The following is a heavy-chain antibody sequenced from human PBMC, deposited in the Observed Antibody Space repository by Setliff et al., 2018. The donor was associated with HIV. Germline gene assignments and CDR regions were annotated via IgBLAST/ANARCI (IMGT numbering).Heavy chain of an antibody. D-gene: IGHD2-15*01. Sequence: SETLSLTCSVSGVSIVSGGFYFSWIRHHPGKGLEWIGTVYYTGKTHYNPSLQSRLTMSADTSKNQLYLKINSVTAADTAVYFCARDLHANYHVVDIWGPGTMVTVSS. CDR3: ARDLHANYHVVDI. V-gene: IGHV4-31*03. J-gene: IGHJ3*02. CDR1: GVSIVSGGFY. CDR2: VYYTGKT.